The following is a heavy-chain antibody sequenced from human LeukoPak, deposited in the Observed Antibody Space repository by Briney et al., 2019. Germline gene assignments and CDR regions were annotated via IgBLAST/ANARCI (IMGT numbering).Heavy chain of an antibody. Sequence: GGSLRLSCAASGFAFSSYWMNWVRQAPGKGLEWVANIKPDGSEKLYVDSVKGRFTISRDNGKNSLNLQLNSLRAEDTAVYYCARDFSAFDIWGQGTMVTVSS. V-gene: IGHV3-7*05. CDR1: GFAFSSYW. J-gene: IGHJ3*02. CDR2: IKPDGSEK. CDR3: ARDFSAFDI. D-gene: IGHD3-3*01.